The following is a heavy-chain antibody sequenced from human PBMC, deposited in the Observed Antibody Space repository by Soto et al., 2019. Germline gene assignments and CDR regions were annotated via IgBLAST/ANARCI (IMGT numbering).Heavy chain of an antibody. CDR2: IYYSGST. V-gene: IGHV4-59*08. J-gene: IGHJ6*02. Sequence: SETLSLTCTVSGGSISSYYWSWIRQPPGKGLEWIGYIYYSGSTNYNPSLKSRVTISVDTSKNQFSLKLSSVTAADTAVYYCARVDGSGSYYTYYYGMDVWGQGTTVTVSS. CDR1: GGSISSYY. CDR3: ARVDGSGSYYTYYYGMDV. D-gene: IGHD3-10*01.